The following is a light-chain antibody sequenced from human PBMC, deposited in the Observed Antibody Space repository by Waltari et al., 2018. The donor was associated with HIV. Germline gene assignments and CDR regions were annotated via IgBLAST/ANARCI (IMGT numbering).Light chain of an antibody. CDR2: DAV. CDR1: QGISTW. V-gene: IGKV1-12*02. Sequence: DLQMTQSPSSVSTSVGDRITITCRARQGISTWLAWYQQKPGKAPKLLIYDAVTLRGGGPSRFSGSGSGTDFTLTISNLPPEDFATYFCQQTGSFPFTFGPGTKVDIK. J-gene: IGKJ3*01. CDR3: QQTGSFPFT.